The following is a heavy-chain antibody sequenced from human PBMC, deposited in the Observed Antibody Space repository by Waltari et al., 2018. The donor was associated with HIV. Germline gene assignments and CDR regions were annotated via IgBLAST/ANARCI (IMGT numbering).Heavy chain of an antibody. CDR3: AAGGYCPNGVCYPKPIDY. V-gene: IGHV3-48*04. J-gene: IGHJ4*02. D-gene: IGHD2-8*01. CDR1: GFTFSTYT. CDR2: ISSSGNSI. Sequence: EVQLVESGGLLVQPGGSLRLSCAASGFTFSTYTMNWVRQAPGKGLEWVSYISSSGNSIYYTDSVKCRFTISRDNAKNSLYLQMNSLRAEDTAIYYCAAGGYCPNGVCYPKPIDYWGQGTLVTVSS.